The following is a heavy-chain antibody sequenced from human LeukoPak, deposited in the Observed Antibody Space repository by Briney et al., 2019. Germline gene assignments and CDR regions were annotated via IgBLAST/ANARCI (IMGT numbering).Heavy chain of an antibody. Sequence: ASVKVSCKASGGTFSSYAISWVRQAPGQGLEWMGGIIPIFGTANYAQKFQGRVTITTDESTSTAYMELSSLRSEGTAVYYCARENSGDYYYYGMDVWGQGTTVTVSS. CDR1: GGTFSSYA. D-gene: IGHD2-15*01. J-gene: IGHJ6*02. CDR2: IIPIFGTA. V-gene: IGHV1-69*05. CDR3: ARENSGDYYYYGMDV.